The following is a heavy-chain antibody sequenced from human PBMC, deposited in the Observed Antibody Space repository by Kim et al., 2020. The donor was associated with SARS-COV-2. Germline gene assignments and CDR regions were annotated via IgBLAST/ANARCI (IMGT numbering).Heavy chain of an antibody. CDR2: IKQDGSEK. Sequence: GGSLRLSCAASGFTFSNYWMNWVRQAPGKGLEWVANIKQDGSEKYYVDSVKGRFTISRDNAEKSLYLQMNSLRAEDTAAYYCATEGTYGYAYWGQGTLVTASS. CDR3: ATEGTYGYAY. V-gene: IGHV3-7*01. J-gene: IGHJ4*02. CDR1: GFTFSNYW. D-gene: IGHD5-18*01.